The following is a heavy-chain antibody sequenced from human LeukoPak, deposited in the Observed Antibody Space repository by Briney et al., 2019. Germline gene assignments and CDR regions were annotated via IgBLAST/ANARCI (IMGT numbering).Heavy chain of an antibody. CDR1: GFTFSRYW. Sequence: PGGSLRLSCAASGFTFSRYWMSWVRQVPRKGLEWVANIKQDGSEKYYVDSVKGRFTISRDNAKNSLYLQMNSLRAEDAAVYYCAREVVVRENWFDPWGQGTLVTVSS. CDR3: AREVVVRENWFDP. CDR2: IKQDGSEK. J-gene: IGHJ5*02. V-gene: IGHV3-7*03. D-gene: IGHD2-21*01.